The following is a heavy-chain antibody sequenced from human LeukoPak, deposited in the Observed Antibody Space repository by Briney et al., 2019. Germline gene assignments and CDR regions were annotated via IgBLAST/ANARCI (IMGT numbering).Heavy chain of an antibody. Sequence: GESLKISCKGSGYSFTSYWIGCVRQMPGKGLEWMGIIYPGDSDTRYSPSFQGQVTISADKSISTAYLQWSSLKASDTAMYYCARRLSSGKYQLLFDYWGQGTLVTVSS. CDR1: GYSFTSYW. V-gene: IGHV5-51*01. J-gene: IGHJ4*02. D-gene: IGHD2-2*01. CDR3: ARRLSSGKYQLLFDY. CDR2: IYPGDSDT.